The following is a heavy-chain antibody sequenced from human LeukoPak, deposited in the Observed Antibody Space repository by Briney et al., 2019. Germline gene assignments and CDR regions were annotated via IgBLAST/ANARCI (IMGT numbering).Heavy chain of an antibody. D-gene: IGHD2-21*01. J-gene: IGHJ6*02. CDR3: ARAIPGYYDMDV. CDR1: GVTLSSYW. Sequence: GGSLRLSCAASGVTLSSYWMNWVRQAPGKGLVWVSRINSDGRSTKYADSVKGRFTISRDNAKNTLYLQMNSLRAEDPAVYYCARAIPGYYDMDVWGQGTTVTVSS. CDR2: INSDGRST. V-gene: IGHV3-74*03.